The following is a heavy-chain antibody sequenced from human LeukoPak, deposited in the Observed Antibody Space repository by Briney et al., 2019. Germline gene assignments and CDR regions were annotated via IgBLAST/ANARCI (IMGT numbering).Heavy chain of an antibody. CDR2: ISGYNGNT. Sequence: ASVKVSCKASGYSFTSHGISWVRQAPGQGLEWMGWISGYNGNTKYAQKLQGRVTMTTDTPTSTAYMELRSLRSDDTAAYYCARDVYGSGTYHHYWGQGTLITVSS. V-gene: IGHV1-18*01. CDR1: GYSFTSHG. CDR3: ARDVYGSGTYHHY. J-gene: IGHJ4*02. D-gene: IGHD3-10*01.